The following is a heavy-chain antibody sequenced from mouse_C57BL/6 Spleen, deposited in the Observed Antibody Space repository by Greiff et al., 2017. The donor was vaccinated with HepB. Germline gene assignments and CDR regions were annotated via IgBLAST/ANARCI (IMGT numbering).Heavy chain of an antibody. CDR1: GYTFTSYW. J-gene: IGHJ2*01. Sequence: QVQLQQPGAELVMPGASVKLSCKASGYTFTSYWMHWVKQRPGQGLEWIGEIDPSDSYTNYNQKFKGKSTLTVDKSSSTAYMQLSSLTSEDSAVYYCARRSTVVATNYFDHWGQGTTLTVSS. CDR3: ARRSTVVATNYFDH. D-gene: IGHD1-1*01. V-gene: IGHV1-69*01. CDR2: IDPSDSYT.